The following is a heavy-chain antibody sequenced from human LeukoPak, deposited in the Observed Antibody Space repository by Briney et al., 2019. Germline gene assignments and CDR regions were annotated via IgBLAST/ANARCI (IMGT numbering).Heavy chain of an antibody. CDR3: AKRSTQYSGSYFDVFDA. CDR1: GFIFSTYG. Sequence: GGSLRLSCVASGFIFSTYGMHWVRQAPGKGLEWVAVIWYDGSDKDYADSVKGRFTISRDNSKNTVFLQINSLKAEDTAVYYCAKRSTQYSGSYFDVFDAWGQGTMVIVSS. D-gene: IGHD1-26*01. CDR2: IWYDGSDK. J-gene: IGHJ3*01. V-gene: IGHV3-33*06.